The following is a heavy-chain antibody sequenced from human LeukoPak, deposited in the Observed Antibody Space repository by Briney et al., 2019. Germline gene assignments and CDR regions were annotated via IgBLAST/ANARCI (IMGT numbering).Heavy chain of an antibody. CDR3: AKDRHAPGRYCSSTTCFPFDS. CDR2: IRSKAYGGTT. J-gene: IGHJ5*01. V-gene: IGHV3-49*04. D-gene: IGHD2-2*01. CDR1: GFTFGDYV. Sequence: GGSLRLPCTASGFTFGDYVMSWVRQAPGKGLEWVGFIRSKAYGGTTKNAASVKGRFTISRDDSRSIAYLQMNSLRAEDTAVYYCAKDRHAPGRYCSSTTCFPFDSWGQGTLVTVSS.